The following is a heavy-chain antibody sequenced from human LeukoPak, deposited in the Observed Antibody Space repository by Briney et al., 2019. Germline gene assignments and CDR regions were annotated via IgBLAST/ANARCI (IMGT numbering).Heavy chain of an antibody. CDR2: ISSSSSYI. V-gene: IGHV3-21*01. J-gene: IGHJ4*02. CDR3: ARVDCSSTSCYTGLVDY. D-gene: IGHD2-2*02. CDR1: GFTFSSYS. Sequence: GGSLRLSCAASGFTFSSYSMNWVRQAPGKGLGWVSSISSSSSYIYYADSVKGRFTISRDNAKNSLYLQMNSLRAEDTAVYYCARVDCSSTSCYTGLVDYWGQGTLVTVSS.